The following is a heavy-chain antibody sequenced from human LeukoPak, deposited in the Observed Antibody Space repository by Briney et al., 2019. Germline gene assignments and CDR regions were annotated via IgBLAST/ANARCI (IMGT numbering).Heavy chain of an antibody. CDR1: GGSLSGYY. Sequence: SETLSLTCAVSGGSLSGYYWNWIRQPPGKGLEWIGEINHSGSTTYSPSLKSRITISVDTSKNHFSLRVNSVTAADTAVYYCARQRGYSSSPDFWGQGTLVTVSS. D-gene: IGHD6-13*01. V-gene: IGHV4-34*01. CDR2: INHSGST. CDR3: ARQRGYSSSPDF. J-gene: IGHJ4*02.